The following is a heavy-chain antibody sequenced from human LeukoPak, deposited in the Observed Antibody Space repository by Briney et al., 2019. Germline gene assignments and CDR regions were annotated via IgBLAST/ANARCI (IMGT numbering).Heavy chain of an antibody. V-gene: IGHV3-23*01. CDR1: GFTFSSYA. CDR2: VPGSGGST. CDR3: ARVGRDGFEKYFDY. J-gene: IGHJ4*02. Sequence: GGSLRLSCAVSGFTFSSYAMSWVRQAPGKGLEWVSVVPGSGGSTYYADSVKGRFTISRDNSKNTLYLQMNSLRAEDTAVYYCARVGRDGFEKYFDYWGQGTLVTVSS. D-gene: IGHD5-24*01.